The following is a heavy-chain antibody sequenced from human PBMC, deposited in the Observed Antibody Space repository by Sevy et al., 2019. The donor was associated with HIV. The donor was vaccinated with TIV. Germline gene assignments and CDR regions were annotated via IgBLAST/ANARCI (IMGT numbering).Heavy chain of an antibody. J-gene: IGHJ4*02. CDR1: GYRFTSHG. D-gene: IGHD4-4*01. CDR3: TRDHPMTAVTTWGFDF. CDR2: ISGYNGNT. Sequence: ASVKVSCKASGYRFTSHGMSWVRQAPGQGLEWMGWISGYNGNTNYAQIFQGRVTLTTDTSTTTAYMEVRTLTSDDTAVYFCTRDHPMTAVTTWGFDFWGQGTLVTVSS. V-gene: IGHV1-18*01.